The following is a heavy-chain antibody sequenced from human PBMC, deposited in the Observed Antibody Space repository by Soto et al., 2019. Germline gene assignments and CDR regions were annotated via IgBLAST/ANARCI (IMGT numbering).Heavy chain of an antibody. J-gene: IGHJ4*02. V-gene: IGHV4-30-4*01. CDR3: ASRGTTTDCSGGSCYARGFDY. D-gene: IGHD2-15*01. CDR2: IYYSGST. CDR1: GGSISSGDYY. Sequence: QVQLQESGPGLVKPSQTLSLTCTVSGGSISSGDYYWSWIRQPPGKGLEWIGYIYYSGSTYYNPSRTRRVTISVDTAKNQFSLKLSSVTAADTAVYYCASRGTTTDCSGGSCYARGFDYWGQGTLVTVSS.